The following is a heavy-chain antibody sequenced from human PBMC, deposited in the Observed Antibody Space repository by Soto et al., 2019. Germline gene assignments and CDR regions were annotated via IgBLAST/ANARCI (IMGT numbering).Heavy chain of an antibody. CDR3: ARIGYCSGGSCYSYYYYGMDV. CDR1: GGSFSGYY. D-gene: IGHD2-15*01. J-gene: IGHJ6*02. V-gene: IGHV4-34*01. Sequence: SETLSLTCAVYGGSFSGYYWSWIRQPPGKGLEWIGEINHSGSTNYNPSLKSRVTISVDTSKNQFSLKLSSVTAADTAVYYCARIGYCSGGSCYSYYYYGMDVWGQGTTVTAP. CDR2: INHSGST.